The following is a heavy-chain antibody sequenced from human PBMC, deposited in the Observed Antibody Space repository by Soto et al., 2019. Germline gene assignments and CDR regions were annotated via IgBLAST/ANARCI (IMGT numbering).Heavy chain of an antibody. D-gene: IGHD3-10*01. CDR2: MNPNSGNT. CDR3: AREAVYGSGGWFDP. V-gene: IGHV1-8*01. Sequence: GASVKVSCKASGYTFNSYDINWVRQATGQGLEWMGWMNPNSGNTGYAQKFQGRVTMTRNTSISTAYMELSSLRSEDTAVYYCAREAVYGSGGWFDPWGQGTLVTVSS. J-gene: IGHJ5*02. CDR1: GYTFNSYD.